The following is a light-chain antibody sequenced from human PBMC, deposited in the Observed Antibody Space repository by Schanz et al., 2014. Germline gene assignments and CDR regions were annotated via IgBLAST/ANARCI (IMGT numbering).Light chain of an antibody. CDR2: GAS. V-gene: IGKV3-15*01. J-gene: IGKJ1*01. CDR1: QNIFSN. Sequence: EMVMTQSPATLSVSPGERATLSCRASQNIFSNLAWYQQKSGQAPRLLIFGASTRATGIPARFSGSGSGTDFTLTISALEPEDFAVYYCQLRGNWPPWTFGQGTKVEV. CDR3: QLRGNWPPWT.